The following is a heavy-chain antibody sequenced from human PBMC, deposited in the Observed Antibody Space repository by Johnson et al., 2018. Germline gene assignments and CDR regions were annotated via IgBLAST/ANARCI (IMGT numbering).Heavy chain of an antibody. D-gene: IGHD3-16*01. V-gene: IGHV3-9*01. Sequence: VQLLESGGGLVQPGRSLRLSCAASGFIFDDFAIHWVRQAPGKGLAWVSGISWNSGSIGYAAAVKGRLIISRDNAKNYLYLQMNSLRVEDTALYYCAKDKSPALGDYYYYVDGWGKGTTVTVSS. CDR3: AKDKSPALGDYYYYVDG. CDR2: ISWNSGSI. J-gene: IGHJ6*03. CDR1: GFIFDDFA.